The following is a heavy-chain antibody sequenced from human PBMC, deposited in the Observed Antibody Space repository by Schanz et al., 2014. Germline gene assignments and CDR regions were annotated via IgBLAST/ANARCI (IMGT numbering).Heavy chain of an antibody. D-gene: IGHD3-9*01. V-gene: IGHV3-33*03. J-gene: IGHJ4*02. Sequence: QVQLVESGGGVVQPGGSLRLSCAASGFIFSNYGMHWVRQAPGKGLEWVAVIWSDGSGKYYADSVKGRFTISRDNSKNTLYLQMNSLRADDTAVYYCAKQIHYDILTVTRNWGQGTLXTVSS. CDR1: GFIFSNYG. CDR2: IWSDGSGK. CDR3: AKQIHYDILTVTRN.